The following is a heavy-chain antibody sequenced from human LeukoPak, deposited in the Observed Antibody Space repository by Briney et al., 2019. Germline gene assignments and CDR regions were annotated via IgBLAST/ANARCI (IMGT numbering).Heavy chain of an antibody. CDR2: IYSGGDT. J-gene: IGHJ4*02. CDR1: GFTVSSNY. D-gene: IGHD6-13*01. CDR3: ARWAAGTPYFDY. V-gene: IGHV3-53*01. Sequence: GGSLRLSCAASGFTVSSNYMNWVRQAPGKGLEWVSVIYSGGDTYYADAVKGRFTISRDNAKNSLYLQMNSLRGEDTAVYYCARWAAGTPYFDYWGQGTLVTVSS.